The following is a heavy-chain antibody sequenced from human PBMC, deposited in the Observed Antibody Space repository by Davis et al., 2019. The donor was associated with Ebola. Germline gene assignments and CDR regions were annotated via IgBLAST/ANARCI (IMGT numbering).Heavy chain of an antibody. V-gene: IGHV3-23*01. J-gene: IGHJ5*02. CDR2: ISASGDRT. Sequence: PGGSLRLSCAASGFIFSSYGMNWVRRTPGKGLQRVSVISASGDRTCYADSVKGRFTISRDNSRNTLYLQMNSLRVEDTAVYYCAKDRVGLWTDPLRLPIDPWGQGTLVTVSS. CDR1: GFIFSSYG. D-gene: IGHD3/OR15-3a*01. CDR3: AKDRVGLWTDPLRLPIDP.